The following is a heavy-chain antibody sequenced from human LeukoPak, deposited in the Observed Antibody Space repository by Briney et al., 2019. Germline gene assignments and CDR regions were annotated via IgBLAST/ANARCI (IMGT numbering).Heavy chain of an antibody. CDR3: ARATARHDYHYYYMDV. CDR1: GFTFSSYW. CDR2: IKQDGSEK. Sequence: GGSLRLSCAASGFTFSSYWMSWVRQAPGKGLEWVANIKQDGSEKYYVDSVKGRFTISRDNAKNSLYLQMNSLRAEDTAVYYCARATARHDYHYYYMDVWGKGTTVTVSS. J-gene: IGHJ6*03. V-gene: IGHV3-7*04. D-gene: IGHD6-6*01.